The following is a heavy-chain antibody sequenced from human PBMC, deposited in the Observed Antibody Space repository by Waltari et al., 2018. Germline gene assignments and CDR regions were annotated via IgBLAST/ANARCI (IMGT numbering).Heavy chain of an antibody. CDR1: GFTFISYA. Sequence: EVQLLESGGGLVQPGGSLRLSCAASGFTFISYAMTWVRQAPGKGWVWVSSISGPALTTFYADSVKGRFSVSRDNSKNTLYLQINGLRADDTAVYYCAKAGGIAAAEFQFDFWGRGTLVTVSS. V-gene: IGHV3-23*01. J-gene: IGHJ4*02. D-gene: IGHD6-13*01. CDR2: ISGPALTT. CDR3: AKAGGIAAAEFQFDF.